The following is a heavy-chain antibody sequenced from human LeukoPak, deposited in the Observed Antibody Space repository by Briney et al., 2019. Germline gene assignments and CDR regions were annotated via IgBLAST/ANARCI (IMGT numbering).Heavy chain of an antibody. D-gene: IGHD3-3*01. Sequence: ASVKVSCKASGYTFTSYGISWVRQAPGQGLEWMGWISAYNGNTNYAQKLQGRVTMTTDTSTSTAYMELRSLRSDDTAVYYCARVADHPSITIFGVVIPDYYYYGMDVWGQGTTVTVSS. CDR2: ISAYNGNT. CDR3: ARVADHPSITIFGVVIPDYYYYGMDV. J-gene: IGHJ6*02. V-gene: IGHV1-18*01. CDR1: GYTFTSYG.